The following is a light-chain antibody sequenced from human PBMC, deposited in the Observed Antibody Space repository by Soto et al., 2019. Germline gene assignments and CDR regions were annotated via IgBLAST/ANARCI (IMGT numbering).Light chain of an antibody. CDR2: ANN. CDR1: SSNIGNNT. J-gene: IGLJ1*01. Sequence: QSVLTQPPSASGTHGQRVTISCSGSSSNIGNNTVNSYQQLPGTAPKLLIHANNQRPSGGPDRFSGSKSGTSASLAISWLQSEEADYYCAAWDDSLNGYVFGTGTKLTVL. V-gene: IGLV1-44*01. CDR3: AAWDDSLNGYV.